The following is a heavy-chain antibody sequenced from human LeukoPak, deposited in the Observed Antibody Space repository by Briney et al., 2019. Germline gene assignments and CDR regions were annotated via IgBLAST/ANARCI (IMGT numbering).Heavy chain of an antibody. J-gene: IGHJ4*02. CDR1: GFTFSRYW. Sequence: GGSLRLSCAASGFTFSRYWMSWVRQAPGKGLEWVAVISYDGSNKYYADSVKGRFTISRDNSKNTLYLQMNSLRAEDTAVYYCARDPRDSSAMLDYWGQGTLVTVPS. CDR2: ISYDGSNK. V-gene: IGHV3-30-3*01. CDR3: ARDPRDSSAMLDY. D-gene: IGHD6-19*01.